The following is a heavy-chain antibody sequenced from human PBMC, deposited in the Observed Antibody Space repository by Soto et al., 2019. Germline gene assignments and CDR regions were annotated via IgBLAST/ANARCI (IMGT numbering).Heavy chain of an antibody. CDR2: IPSSTSYI. Sequence: DVQLVESGGGLVKPGGSLRLSCAASGFTFSTYNMNWVRQAPGKGLEWVSSIPSSTSYIFYADSVKGRFTTSSDSSKTTVYLQMNDLRPDDTAVYYCATWHEREHAFDVWGQGTTVTISS. V-gene: IGHV3-21*04. CDR3: ATWHEREHAFDV. CDR1: GFTFSTYN. J-gene: IGHJ3*01. D-gene: IGHD1-1*01.